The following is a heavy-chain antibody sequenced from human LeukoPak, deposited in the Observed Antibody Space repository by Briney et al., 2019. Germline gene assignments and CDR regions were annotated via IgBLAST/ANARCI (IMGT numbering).Heavy chain of an antibody. J-gene: IGHJ6*03. V-gene: IGHV4-59*12. CDR3: ARVLVYYGSGSYYYYYYYMDV. CDR2: IYYSGST. CDR1: GGSISSYY. D-gene: IGHD3-10*01. Sequence: SETLSLTCTVSGGSISSYYWSWIRQPPGKGLEWIGYIYYSGSTNYNPSLKSRVTISVDTSKNQFSLKLSSVTAADTAVYYCARVLVYYGSGSYYYYYYYMDVWGKGTTVTVSS.